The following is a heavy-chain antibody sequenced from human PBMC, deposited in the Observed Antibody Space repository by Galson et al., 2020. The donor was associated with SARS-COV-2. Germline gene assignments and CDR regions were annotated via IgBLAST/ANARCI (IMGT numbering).Heavy chain of an antibody. V-gene: IGHV3-30*18. CDR1: GFTFSSYG. D-gene: IGHD3-10*01. J-gene: IGHJ4*02. CDR3: AKVAENYYGSGSDYYFDY. Sequence: QLGESLKISCAASGFTFSSYGMHWVRQPPGKGLEWVAVISYDGSTKYYADSVKGRFTISRDNSKNTLYLQMNSLRAEDTAVYYCAKVAENYYGSGSDYYFDYWGQGTLVTVSS. CDR2: ISYDGSTK.